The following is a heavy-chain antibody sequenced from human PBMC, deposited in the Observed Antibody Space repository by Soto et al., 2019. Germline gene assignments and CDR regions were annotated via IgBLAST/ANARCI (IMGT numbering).Heavy chain of an antibody. V-gene: IGHV3-11*01. CDR2: VSTSGSTM. CDR3: ARSGRYYDGFSGCYDGLSFDS. CDR1: GFTFSDYC. D-gene: IGHD3-3*01. J-gene: IGHJ4*02. Sequence: PGGSLRLSGTASGFTFSDYCMAWIRHGPGKGLEWLSYVSTSGSTMYYAESVKGRRTISRDNAKTSVYLHMNSLRVGDTAVLFSARSGRYYDGFSGCYDGLSFDSWGRGTLVTVSS.